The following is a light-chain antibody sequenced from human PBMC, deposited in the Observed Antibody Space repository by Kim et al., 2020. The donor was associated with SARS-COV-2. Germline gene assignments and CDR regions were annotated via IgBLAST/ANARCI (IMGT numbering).Light chain of an antibody. CDR1: SGSIASTN. CDR3: QSFDSNIQV. CDR2: ENN. V-gene: IGLV6-57*01. Sequence: NFMLTQPHSVSESPGKTVTISCTRSSGSIASTNVQWYQQRPGTSPTAVIFENNQRPSGVPDRFSGSIDGSSNSASLTISGLKTEDEADYYCQSFDSNIQVFGGGTKQTVL. J-gene: IGLJ3*02.